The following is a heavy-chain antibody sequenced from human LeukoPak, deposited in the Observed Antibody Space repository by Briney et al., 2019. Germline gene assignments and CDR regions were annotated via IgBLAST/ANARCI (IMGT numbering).Heavy chain of an antibody. J-gene: IGHJ6*02. Sequence: SQTLSLTCTVSGGSISSYYWSWIRQPPGKGLEWIGYIYYSGSTNYNPSLKSRVTISVDTSKNQFSLKLSSVTAADTAVYYCAKGIAAAPMDVWGQGTTVTVSS. V-gene: IGHV4-59*01. D-gene: IGHD6-13*01. CDR2: IYYSGST. CDR3: AKGIAAAPMDV. CDR1: GGSISSYY.